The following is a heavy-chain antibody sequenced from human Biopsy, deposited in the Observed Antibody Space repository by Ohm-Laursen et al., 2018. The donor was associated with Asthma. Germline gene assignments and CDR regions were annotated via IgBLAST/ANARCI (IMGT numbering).Heavy chain of an antibody. Sequence: MISCKAPGGTFSNFAISWVRQAPGQGLEWLGGIMTVFGTTNYAQKFQGRVTITADESTSTAYMEVTSLRSEDTAIYYCARCQVGYSSGWSLLLKKIYYSGMDVWGQGTAVTVSS. D-gene: IGHD6-19*01. V-gene: IGHV1-69*01. J-gene: IGHJ6*02. CDR2: IMTVFGTT. CDR3: ARCQVGYSSGWSLLLKKIYYSGMDV. CDR1: GGTFSNFA.